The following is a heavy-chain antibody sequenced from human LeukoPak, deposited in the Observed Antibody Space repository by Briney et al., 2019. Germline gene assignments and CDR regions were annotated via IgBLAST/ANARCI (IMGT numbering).Heavy chain of an antibody. Sequence: GGSLRLSCAASGFTFSSYSMNWVRQAPGKGLEWVSTISGTGRTYYADSVKGRFTISRDNSKSTLFLQVISLRAGDTAVYYCSKSGLNRFDYWGQGTLVTVSS. CDR2: ISGTGRT. D-gene: IGHD2-15*01. V-gene: IGHV3-23*01. CDR1: GFTFSSYS. J-gene: IGHJ4*02. CDR3: SKSGLNRFDY.